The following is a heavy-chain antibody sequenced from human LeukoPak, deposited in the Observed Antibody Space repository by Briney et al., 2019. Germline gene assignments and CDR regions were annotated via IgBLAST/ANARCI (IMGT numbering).Heavy chain of an antibody. Sequence: ASVKVSCKASGYTFTGYYMHWVRQAPGQGLEWMGWINPNSGGTNYAQKFQGRVTMTRDTSISIAYMELSRLRSDDTAVYYCARVGWWLATDTSFDYWGQGTLVTVSS. CDR1: GYTFTGYY. J-gene: IGHJ4*02. D-gene: IGHD6-19*01. V-gene: IGHV1-2*02. CDR2: INPNSGGT. CDR3: ARVGWWLATDTSFDY.